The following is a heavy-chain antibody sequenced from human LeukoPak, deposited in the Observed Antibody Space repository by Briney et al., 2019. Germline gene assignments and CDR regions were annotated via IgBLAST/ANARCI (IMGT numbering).Heavy chain of an antibody. CDR2: IYYSGST. D-gene: IGHD2-2*01. CDR1: GGSISSSSYY. CDR3: ARDSSTSRVVVSYLDY. J-gene: IGHJ4*02. V-gene: IGHV4-39*07. Sequence: SETLSLTCTVSGGSISSSSYYWGWIRQPPGKGLEWIGSIYYSGSTYYNPSLKSRVTISVDTSKNQFSLKLSSVTAADTAVYYCARDSSTSRVVVSYLDYWGQGTLVTVSS.